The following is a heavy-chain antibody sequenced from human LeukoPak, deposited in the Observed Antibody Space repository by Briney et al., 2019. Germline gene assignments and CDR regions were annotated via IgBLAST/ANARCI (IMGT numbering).Heavy chain of an antibody. CDR1: GVSLSSDKYY. Sequence: PSQTLSLTCTISGVSLSSDKYYWSWSRQRPWKGLEWIGHIYYIGSTSFNPSLKSLVSMSVDASKSQFSLKLPSVTAADTAVYYCATPYCGTISCLDVFDVWGQGTVVTVSS. CDR3: ATPYCGTISCLDVFDV. J-gene: IGHJ3*01. D-gene: IGHD2-2*01. V-gene: IGHV4-31*01. CDR2: IYYIGST.